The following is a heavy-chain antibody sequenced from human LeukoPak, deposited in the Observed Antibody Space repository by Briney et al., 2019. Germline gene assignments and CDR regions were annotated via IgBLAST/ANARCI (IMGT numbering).Heavy chain of an antibody. CDR2: IYHSGST. CDR1: GDSISTYY. CDR3: AKHAHYYGAGSYYFDD. Sequence: PSETLSLTCNVSGDSISTYYWSWIRQSPAKGLEWIAYIYHSGSTKYNPSLKSRVTISLDTSKNQFSLKMTSVTAADTAVYYCAKHAHYYGAGSYYFDDWGQGTLVTVSS. V-gene: IGHV4-59*08. J-gene: IGHJ4*02. D-gene: IGHD3-10*01.